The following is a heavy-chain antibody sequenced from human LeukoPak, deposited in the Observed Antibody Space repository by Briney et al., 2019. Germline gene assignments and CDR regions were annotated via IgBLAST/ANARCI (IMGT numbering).Heavy chain of an antibody. J-gene: IGHJ4*02. Sequence: WESLRLSCAVSGFTFEDYAMHWVRQAPGKGLEWVSLISGDGSSTYYADSVKGRFTISRDNSENSLYLQMNSLRTGDTALYYCAKDWSSGSTYFDYWGQGTLVTVSS. V-gene: IGHV3-43*02. CDR1: GFTFEDYA. D-gene: IGHD3-22*01. CDR3: AKDWSSGSTYFDY. CDR2: ISGDGSST.